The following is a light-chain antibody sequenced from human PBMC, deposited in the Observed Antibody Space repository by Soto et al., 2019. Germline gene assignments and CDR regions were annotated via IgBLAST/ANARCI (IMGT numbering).Light chain of an antibody. V-gene: IGKV3D-20*02. CDR3: QQRSNWPRT. J-gene: IGKJ1*01. Sequence: EIVLTQSPATLSLSPGERATLSCRASQSVSSSYLAWYQQKPGQAPRLLFFDASTRAPGIPARFSGSGSGTDFTLTISSLEPEDFAVYYCQQRSNWPRTFGQGTKVEIK. CDR1: QSVSSSY. CDR2: DAS.